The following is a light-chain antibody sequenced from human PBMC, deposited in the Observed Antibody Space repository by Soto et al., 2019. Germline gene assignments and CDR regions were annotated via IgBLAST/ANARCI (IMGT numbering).Light chain of an antibody. CDR2: DVS. CDR1: QDITRY. J-gene: IGKJ4*01. V-gene: IGKV1-33*01. Sequence: DIQMTRSPASLDASVGDRVTITCQASQDITRYLNWYQHKPGRAPQLLINDVSSLETGVPSRFSASGSGTQFTLTINGLQPEDLATYYCQQYDVPPSTFGGGTKVALK. CDR3: QQYDVPPST.